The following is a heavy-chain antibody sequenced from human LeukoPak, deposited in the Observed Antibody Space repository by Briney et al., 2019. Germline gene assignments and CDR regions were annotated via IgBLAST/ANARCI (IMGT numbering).Heavy chain of an antibody. CDR3: AKDSHYYGSGSQHGFDY. D-gene: IGHD3-10*01. Sequence: GGSLRLPCAASEFTFSTYGMHWVRQAPGKGLEWVAFIRYDASNKYYADSVKGRFTISRDNSKNSLYLQMNSLRAEDTALYYCAKDSHYYGSGSQHGFDYWGQGTLVTVSS. CDR2: IRYDASNK. CDR1: EFTFSTYG. J-gene: IGHJ4*02. V-gene: IGHV3-30*02.